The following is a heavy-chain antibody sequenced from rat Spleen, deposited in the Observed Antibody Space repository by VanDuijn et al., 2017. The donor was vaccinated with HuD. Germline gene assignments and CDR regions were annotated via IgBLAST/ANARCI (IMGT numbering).Heavy chain of an antibody. CDR3: ERAGYLRDWYFDF. CDR1: GFTFSNFD. V-gene: IGHV5-25*01. CDR2: ISPSGVT. J-gene: IGHJ1*01. Sequence: EVQLVESGGGLVQPGRSLKLSCAASGFTFSNFDMAWVRQAPTKGLEWVTSISPSGVTYYRDSVKGRFTVSRENTERALYLLVDSLRSEDTATYYCERAGYLRDWYFDFWGPGAMVTVSS. D-gene: IGHD2-2*01.